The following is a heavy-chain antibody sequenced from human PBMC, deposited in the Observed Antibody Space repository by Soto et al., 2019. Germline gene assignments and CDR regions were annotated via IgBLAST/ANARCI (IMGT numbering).Heavy chain of an antibody. D-gene: IGHD3-22*01. CDR2: IYDTGST. Sequence: SETLSLTCTFSGGSIRNYYWNWIRQPAGKGLEWIGRIYDTGSTNYNPSLKSRILMSVDTSKNQFSLQLNSVTAADTAVYYGARASYDITGYTSDDWGTGTRVTVS. CDR1: GGSIRNYY. CDR3: ARASYDITGYTSDD. J-gene: IGHJ4*02. V-gene: IGHV4-4*07.